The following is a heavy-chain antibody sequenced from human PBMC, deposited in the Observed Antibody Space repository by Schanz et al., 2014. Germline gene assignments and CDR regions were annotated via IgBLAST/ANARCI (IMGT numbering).Heavy chain of an antibody. Sequence: GQLVESGGGLVQPGGSLRLSCVVSGVTFSSYAMSWVRQASGKGLEWVALISYDGNTKYYADSVKGRFTISRDNSKNTLYLQMNGLRAEDTAVFYCARDGAELYYFDDWGQGTLVTVSS. V-gene: IGHV3-30-3*01. CDR1: GVTFSSYA. J-gene: IGHJ4*02. CDR2: ISYDGNTK. D-gene: IGHD1-1*01. CDR3: ARDGAELYYFDD.